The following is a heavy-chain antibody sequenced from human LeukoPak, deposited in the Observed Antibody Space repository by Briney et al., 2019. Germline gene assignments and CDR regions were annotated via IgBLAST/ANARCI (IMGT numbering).Heavy chain of an antibody. CDR3: VREGTESFSADY. D-gene: IGHD1-26*01. J-gene: IGHJ4*02. V-gene: IGHV4-59*01. CDR2: VHYSGGT. Sequence: SETLSLTCTVSGDSLRTYYWSWLRQSPGKGREWIGFVHYSGGTNYNPSLQSRVTKSVDTPKNQYSLNLRSLTAADTAVYYCVREGTESFSADYWGQGILVTVSS. CDR1: GDSLRTYY.